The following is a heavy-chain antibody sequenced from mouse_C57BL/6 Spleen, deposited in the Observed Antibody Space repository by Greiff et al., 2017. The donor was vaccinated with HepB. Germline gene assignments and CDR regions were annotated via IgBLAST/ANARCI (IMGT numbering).Heavy chain of an antibody. CDR2: INPSSGYT. Sequence: QVQLKESGAELARPGASVKMSCKASGYTFTSYTMHWVKQRPGQGLEWIGYINPSSGYTKYNQKFKDKATLTADKSSSTAYMQLSSLTSEDSAVYYCARWNWDRFDYWGQGTTLTVSS. D-gene: IGHD4-1*01. J-gene: IGHJ2*01. CDR1: GYTFTSYT. CDR3: ARWNWDRFDY. V-gene: IGHV1-4*01.